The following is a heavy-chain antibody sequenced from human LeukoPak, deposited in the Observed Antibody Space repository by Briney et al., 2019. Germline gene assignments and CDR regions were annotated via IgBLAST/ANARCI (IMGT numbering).Heavy chain of an antibody. V-gene: IGHV4-31*03. J-gene: IGHJ4*02. Sequence: SQTLSLTCTVSGGSISSGSHYWNWIRQHPGKGLEWIGYIYYSGSTYYNPSLKSRVTISMDTAKNQFSLKLSSVTAADTAVYYCAGGGYCSSASCHAPLFDWWGPGILVTVSS. CDR3: AGGGYCSSASCHAPLFDW. CDR1: GGSISSGSHY. D-gene: IGHD2-2*01. CDR2: IYYSGST.